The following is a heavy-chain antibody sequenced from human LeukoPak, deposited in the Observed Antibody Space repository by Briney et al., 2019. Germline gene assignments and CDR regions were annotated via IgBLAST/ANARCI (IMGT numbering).Heavy chain of an antibody. V-gene: IGHV3-23*01. CDR1: GFTFSSYG. CDR2: ISGSGGST. CDR3: AKKYRSVQFFYMDV. D-gene: IGHD2-2*01. Sequence: GGSLRLSCAASGFTFSSYGMNWVRQAPGKGLDWVSAISGSGGSTYYADSVKGRFTISRDNSKNTLYLQMDSLRAEDTAIYYCAKKYRSVQFFYMDVWGKGTTVTISS. J-gene: IGHJ6*03.